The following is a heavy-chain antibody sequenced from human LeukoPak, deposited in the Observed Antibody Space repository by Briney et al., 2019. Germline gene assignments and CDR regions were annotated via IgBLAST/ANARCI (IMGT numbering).Heavy chain of an antibody. J-gene: IGHJ4*02. CDR3: ASQRGDIVVVPAAMYFDY. CDR2: ISSSSSYI. V-gene: IGHV3-21*01. D-gene: IGHD2-2*01. Sequence: GGSLRPSCAASGFTFSSYSMNWVRQAPGKGLEWVSSISSSSSYIYYADSVKGRFTISRDNAKNSLYLQMNSLRAEDTAVYYCASQRGDIVVVPAAMYFDYWGQGTLVTVSS. CDR1: GFTFSSYS.